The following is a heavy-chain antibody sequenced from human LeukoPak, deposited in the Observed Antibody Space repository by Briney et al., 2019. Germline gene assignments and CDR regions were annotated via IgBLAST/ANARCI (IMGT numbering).Heavy chain of an antibody. D-gene: IGHD3-10*01. V-gene: IGHV3-23*01. J-gene: IGHJ6*02. CDR2: ISGSGGST. CDR3: AKGMVPDPYYYYGMDV. CDR1: GFTFSSYT. Sequence: GGSLRLSCSASGFTFSSYTVHWVRQAPGKGLEWVSAISGSGGSTYYADSVKGRFTISRDNSKNTLYLQMNSLRAEDTAVYYCAKGMVPDPYYYYGMDVWGQGTTVTVSS.